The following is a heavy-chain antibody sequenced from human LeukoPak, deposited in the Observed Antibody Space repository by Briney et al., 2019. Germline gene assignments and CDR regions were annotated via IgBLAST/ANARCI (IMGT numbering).Heavy chain of an antibody. CDR1: GASVSSGDYY. CDR2: IHYSGPT. D-gene: IGHD3-3*01. V-gene: IGHV4-31*03. CDR3: AREQPRFINLRYFDL. Sequence: SETLSLTCTVSGASVSSGDYYWSWLRQHPGKGLEWIGCIHYSGPTYSNPSLRSRVTLSVDTSNNLLSLKLSSVTAADTAVYYCAREQPRFINLRYFDLWGRGTLVTVSS. J-gene: IGHJ2*01.